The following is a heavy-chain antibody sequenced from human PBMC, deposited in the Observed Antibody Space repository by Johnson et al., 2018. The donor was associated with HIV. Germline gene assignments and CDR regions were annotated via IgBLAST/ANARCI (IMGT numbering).Heavy chain of an antibody. V-gene: IGHV3-30*14. Sequence: QVQLVESGGGLVQPGGSLRFSCAASGFTFSSYAMHWVRQAPGKGLEWVAVISYDGSNRYYADSVTGRFTISRDNSKNTLYLQMNSLRGEDTAVYYCARSMYWPDAFDIWGQGTMVTVSS. D-gene: IGHD2-8*02. CDR3: ARSMYWPDAFDI. CDR1: GFTFSSYA. CDR2: ISYDGSNR. J-gene: IGHJ3*02.